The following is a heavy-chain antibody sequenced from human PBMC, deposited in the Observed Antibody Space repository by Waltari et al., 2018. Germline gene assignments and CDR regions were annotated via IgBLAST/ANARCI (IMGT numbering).Heavy chain of an antibody. J-gene: IGHJ5*02. Sequence: QLVQSDAEVKKPGASVKVSGKASGYKFNSDGINWVRQAPGQGLESMGWISAYTVNPHYAQNFQSRVTMTRDTSTNTAYLELRGLTSDDTAVYYCARRWTSDWSDPWGQGTLVTVSS. V-gene: IGHV1-18*01. CDR1: GYKFNSDG. CDR2: ISAYTVNP. CDR3: ARRWTSDWSDP.